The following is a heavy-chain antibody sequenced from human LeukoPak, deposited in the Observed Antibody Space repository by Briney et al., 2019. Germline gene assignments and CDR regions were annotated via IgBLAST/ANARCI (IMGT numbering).Heavy chain of an antibody. D-gene: IGHD5-12*01. CDR2: IIPIFGTA. J-gene: IGHJ4*02. V-gene: IGHV1-69*13. CDR3: AREVAMIDPPFLDY. Sequence: ASVKVSCKASGGTFSSYAISWVRQAPGQGLEWMGGIIPIFGTANYAQKFQGRVTITADESTSTAYMELSSLRSEGTAVYYCAREVAMIDPPFLDYWGQGTLVTVSS. CDR1: GGTFSSYA.